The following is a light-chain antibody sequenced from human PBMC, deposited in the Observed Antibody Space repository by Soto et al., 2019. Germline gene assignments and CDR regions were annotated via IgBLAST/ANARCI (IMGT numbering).Light chain of an antibody. CDR2: WAS. V-gene: IGKV4-1*01. J-gene: IGKJ4*01. CDR1: QSVLYSSNNKNY. Sequence: DIVMTQSPDSLAVSLGERATINCKSSQSVLYSSNNKNYLAWYQQKPGQPPKLLINWASTRESGVPDRFSGSGSGTDFNLTISSLQAEDVAVYYYQQYDNTPLTFGGGTEVEIK. CDR3: QQYDNTPLT.